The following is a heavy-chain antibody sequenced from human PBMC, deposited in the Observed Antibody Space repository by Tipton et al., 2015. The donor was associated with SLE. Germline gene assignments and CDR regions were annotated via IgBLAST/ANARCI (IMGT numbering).Heavy chain of an antibody. V-gene: IGHV1-2*02. CDR2: INTNGGGT. D-gene: IGHD3-10*01. J-gene: IGHJ4*02. CDR3: ATSGVRGPRPYDH. CDR1: GYTFTDYN. Sequence: QVQLVQSGAEVQKPRVSVKVSCKGSGYTFTDYNIHWVRQAPGQGLEWMGWINTNGGGTIYAQKFQGRVTMTRDTSISTAYMELTRLRPDDTAVYYCATSGVRGPRPYDHWGQGTLVTVSS.